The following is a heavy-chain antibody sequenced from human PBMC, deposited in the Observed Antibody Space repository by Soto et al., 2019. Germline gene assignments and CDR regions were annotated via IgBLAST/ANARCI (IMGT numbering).Heavy chain of an antibody. CDR2: INSDDSK. J-gene: IGHJ5*02. CDR1: GFTFRTSA. Sequence: GGSLRLSCAASGFTFRTSAMSWVRRAPGKGLEWVSGINSDDSKHYIASVRGRFTISRDNSKNTLYLQMNSLTAEDTAVYYCAKAPSSDCNSGACSLRSWGQGTLVTVSS. V-gene: IGHV3-23*01. CDR3: AKAPSSDCNSGACSLRS. D-gene: IGHD2-21*01.